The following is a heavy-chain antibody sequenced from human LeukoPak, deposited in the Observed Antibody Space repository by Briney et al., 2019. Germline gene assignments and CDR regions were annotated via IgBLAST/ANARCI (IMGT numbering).Heavy chain of an antibody. CDR3: AKSGDLAGSLYIDY. CDR2: ISGSGGST. V-gene: IGHV3-23*01. D-gene: IGHD2-15*01. Sequence: GGSLRLSCAASGFTFSSYAMSWVRQAPGKGLEWVSAISGSGGSTYYADSVKGRFTISRDNSKNTLYLQMNSLRAEDTAVYYCAKSGDLAGSLYIDYWGQETLVTVSS. J-gene: IGHJ4*02. CDR1: GFTFSSYA.